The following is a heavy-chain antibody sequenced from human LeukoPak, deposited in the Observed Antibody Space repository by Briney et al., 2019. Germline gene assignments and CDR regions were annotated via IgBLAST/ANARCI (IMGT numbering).Heavy chain of an antibody. CDR1: GYTFTGYY. J-gene: IGHJ4*02. D-gene: IGHD1-26*01. CDR2: INPNSGGT. V-gene: IGHV1-2*02. Sequence: ASVKVSCKASGYTFTGYYMHWVRQAPGQGLEWMGWINPNSGGTNYAQKFQGRVTMTRDTSISTAYMELSRLRSDDTAVYYCALVALATTYYFDYWGQGTPVTVSS. CDR3: ALVALATTYYFDY.